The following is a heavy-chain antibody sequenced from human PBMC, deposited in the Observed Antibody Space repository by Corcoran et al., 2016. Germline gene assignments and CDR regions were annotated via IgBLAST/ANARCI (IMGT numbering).Heavy chain of an antibody. CDR3: ARRRMEYYDFWSGYGHFDY. D-gene: IGHD3-3*01. J-gene: IGHJ4*02. V-gene: IGHV4-39*01. Sequence: QVQLQESGPGLVKPSETLSLTCTVSGGSISSSSYYWGWIRQPPGKGLEWIGSIYYSGSTYYNPSLKSRVTISVDTSKNQFSLKLSSVTAADTAVYYCARRRMEYYDFWSGYGHFDYWGQGTLVTVSS. CDR2: IYYSGST. CDR1: GGSISSSSYY.